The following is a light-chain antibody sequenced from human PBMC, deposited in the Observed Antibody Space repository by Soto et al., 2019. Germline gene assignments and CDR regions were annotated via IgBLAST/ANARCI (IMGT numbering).Light chain of an antibody. J-gene: IGLJ3*02. CDR2: NNN. CDR1: SSNIGSTT. Sequence: QSVLTQPPSASGTRGQRVTIACSGSSSNIGSTTVKWYQQLPGTAPKLLIYNNNQRPSGVPDRFSGSKSGTSASLAISGLQSEDEADYYCAAWDDSLNGVVFGGGTKVTVL. V-gene: IGLV1-44*01. CDR3: AAWDDSLNGVV.